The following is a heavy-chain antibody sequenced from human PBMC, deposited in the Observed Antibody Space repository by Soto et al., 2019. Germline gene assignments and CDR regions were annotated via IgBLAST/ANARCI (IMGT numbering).Heavy chain of an antibody. V-gene: IGHV3-33*01. J-gene: IGHJ1*01. CDR1: GFTFSSYG. CDR2: IWYDGSNK. CDR3: AREMRASSGGYGFPPPTVTPDSFQH. Sequence: QVQLVESGGGVVQPGRSLRLSCAASGFTFSSYGMHWVRQAPGKGLEWVAVIWYDGSNKYYADSVKGRFTISRDNSKNTVSRKMNSLSGGDTAAYYCAREMRASSGGYGFPPPTVTPDSFQHWGQGTLVTVSS. D-gene: IGHD6-19*01.